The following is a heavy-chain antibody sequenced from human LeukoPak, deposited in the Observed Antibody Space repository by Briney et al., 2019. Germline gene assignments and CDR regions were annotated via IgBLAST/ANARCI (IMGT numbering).Heavy chain of an antibody. CDR2: IKSKADGGTT. CDR1: GFTFSNAW. V-gene: IGHV3-15*01. J-gene: IGHJ5*02. D-gene: IGHD1-14*01. CDR3: AKKPAGFDP. Sequence: PGGSLRLSCAASGFTFSNAWMSWVRQAPRKGLEWVGRIKSKADGGTTDYAAPVKGRFTISRDESKNTLYLQMNSLRAEDTAIYYCAKKPAGFDPWGQGTLVTVSS.